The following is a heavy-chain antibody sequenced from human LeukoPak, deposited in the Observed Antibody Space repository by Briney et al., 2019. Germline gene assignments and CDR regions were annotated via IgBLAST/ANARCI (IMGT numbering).Heavy chain of an antibody. CDR3: VRNMVRGVVYFDS. CDR1: GFTFSDYW. J-gene: IGHJ4*02. CDR2: ISYDGGGT. V-gene: IGHV3-74*01. Sequence: GGSLRLSCAASGFTFSDYWMHWVRQTPGKGLVWVSRISYDGGGTNYADSVKGRFTISRDNAKNTLYLQMNSLRVEDTAVYYCVRNMVRGVVYFDSWGQGALVTVSS. D-gene: IGHD3-10*01.